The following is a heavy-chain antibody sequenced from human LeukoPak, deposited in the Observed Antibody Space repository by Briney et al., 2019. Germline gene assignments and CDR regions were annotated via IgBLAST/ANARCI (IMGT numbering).Heavy chain of an antibody. J-gene: IGHJ5*02. Sequence: AGGSLRLSCAASGFTFSSYRMTWVRQAPGKGLEWVSYISSSSSTMYYADSVKGRFTISRDNAKTSLYLQMNSLRAEDTAVYYCAREEELMNWFDRWGQGTLVTVSS. D-gene: IGHD1-26*01. CDR2: ISSSSSTM. CDR1: GFTFSSYR. V-gene: IGHV3-48*01. CDR3: AREEELMNWFDR.